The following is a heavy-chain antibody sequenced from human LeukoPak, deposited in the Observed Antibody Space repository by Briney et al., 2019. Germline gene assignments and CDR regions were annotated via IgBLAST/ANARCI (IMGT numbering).Heavy chain of an antibody. Sequence: ASQTLSLTCTVSGGSISSGGYYWSWIRQHPGKGLEWIGYIYYSGSTYYNPSLKSRVTISVDTSKNQFSLKLSSVTAADTAVYYCATKSLGDAFDIWGQGTMVTVSS. J-gene: IGHJ3*02. V-gene: IGHV4-31*03. CDR1: GGSISSGGYY. CDR2: IYYSGST. CDR3: ATKSLGDAFDI.